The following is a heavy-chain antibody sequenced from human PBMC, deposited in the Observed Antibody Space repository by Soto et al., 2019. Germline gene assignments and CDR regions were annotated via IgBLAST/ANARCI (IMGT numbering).Heavy chain of an antibody. CDR3: ARDRNTDSSGYFAY. CDR1: GYIFTNYA. Sequence: GASVKVSCKTSGYIFTNYAMHWARQAPGQRPEWMGWIDAGNGNTKYSRKLQGRVAITRDTSASTAYMELNSLRSEDTAVYYCARDRNTDSSGYFAYWGQGALVTVSS. CDR2: IDAGNGNT. J-gene: IGHJ4*02. D-gene: IGHD3-22*01. V-gene: IGHV1-3*01.